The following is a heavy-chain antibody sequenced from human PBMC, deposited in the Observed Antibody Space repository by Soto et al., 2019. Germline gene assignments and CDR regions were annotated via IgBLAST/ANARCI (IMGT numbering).Heavy chain of an antibody. V-gene: IGHV3-33*01. D-gene: IGHD2-2*01. CDR3: ASGGLFRDTSCSIFDY. J-gene: IGHJ4*02. CDR1: GFTFSSYG. Sequence: GGSLRLSCAASGFTFSSYGMHWVRQAPGKGLEWVAVIWDDGSNKYYADSVKGRFTISRDNSKNTLYLQMNSLRAEDTAVYYCASGGLFRDTSCSIFDYWGQGTLVTVSS. CDR2: IWDDGSNK.